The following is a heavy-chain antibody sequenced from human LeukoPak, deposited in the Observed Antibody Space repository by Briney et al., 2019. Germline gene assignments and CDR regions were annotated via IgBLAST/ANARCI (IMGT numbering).Heavy chain of an antibody. CDR1: GGSISSSNNF. CDR2: VHHSGST. V-gene: IGHV4-39*01. Sequence: SETLSLTCTVSGGSISSSNNFWGWIRQPPGKGLEWIGSVHHSGSTYYNPSLKSRVTTSGDTSKNQFSLKLNSVTAADTAVYYCARHGGYCSSTSCFEYFHYWGQGTLVTVPS. D-gene: IGHD2-2*01. CDR3: ARHGGYCSSTSCFEYFHY. J-gene: IGHJ1*01.